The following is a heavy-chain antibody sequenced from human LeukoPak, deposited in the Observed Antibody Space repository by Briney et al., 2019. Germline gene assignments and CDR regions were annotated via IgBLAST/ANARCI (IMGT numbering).Heavy chain of an antibody. Sequence: GRSLRRSCAASGFTFSSYALHWVRQAPGKGLVWVAVISYDGSNKYYEDSVKVRFTISRDNSKNTLYLQMNSLRAEDTAVYYCAREVVGATSAAFDIWGQGTMVTVSS. D-gene: IGHD1-26*01. CDR1: GFTFSSYA. V-gene: IGHV3-30*04. J-gene: IGHJ3*02. CDR3: AREVVGATSAAFDI. CDR2: ISYDGSNK.